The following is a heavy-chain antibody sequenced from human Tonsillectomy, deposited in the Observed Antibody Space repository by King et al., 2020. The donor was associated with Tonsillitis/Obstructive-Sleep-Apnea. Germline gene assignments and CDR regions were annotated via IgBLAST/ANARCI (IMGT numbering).Heavy chain of an antibody. CDR3: ARGGPHMMVKDYYYLDV. J-gene: IGHJ6*03. CDR2: INAGNDNT. Sequence: QLVQSGAEVKKPGASVKVSCKGSGYTFTTYSMQWVRRAPGQRLEWMGWINAGNDNTKYSQKFQGRDTITRDTSASTAYMELSSLRSEDSAVYYCARGGPHMMVKDYYYLDVWGKGTTVTVAS. D-gene: IGHD5-18*01. V-gene: IGHV1-3*01. CDR1: GYTFTTYS.